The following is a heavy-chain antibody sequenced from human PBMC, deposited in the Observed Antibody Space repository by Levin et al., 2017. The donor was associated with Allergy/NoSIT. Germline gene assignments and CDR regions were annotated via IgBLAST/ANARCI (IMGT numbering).Heavy chain of an antibody. CDR2: IYYSGST. CDR1: GGSISSYY. Sequence: SQTLSLTCTVSGGSISSYYWSWIRQPPGKGLEWIGYIYYSGSTNYNPSLKSRVTISVDTSKNQFSLKLSSVTAADTAVYYCARAPTSGWYYPFDYWGQGTLVTVSS. D-gene: IGHD6-19*01. CDR3: ARAPTSGWYYPFDY. V-gene: IGHV4-59*01. J-gene: IGHJ4*02.